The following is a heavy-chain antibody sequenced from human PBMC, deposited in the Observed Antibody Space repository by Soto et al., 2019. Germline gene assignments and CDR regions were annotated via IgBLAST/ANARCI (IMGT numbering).Heavy chain of an antibody. J-gene: IGHJ4*02. CDR1: GGSITSGGYY. CDR2: IYYSGST. V-gene: IGHV4-31*03. Sequence: QVQLQESGPGLVKPSQTLSLTCTVSGGSITSGGYYWSWIRQRPGKGLEWIGYIYYSGSTYYNPSHRSRVTISEDTSKNQFSLKLSAVAAADTAVYCCAGDRAVQGGSIYFDYWGQGTLVTVSS. D-gene: IGHD3-16*01. CDR3: AGDRAVQGGSIYFDY.